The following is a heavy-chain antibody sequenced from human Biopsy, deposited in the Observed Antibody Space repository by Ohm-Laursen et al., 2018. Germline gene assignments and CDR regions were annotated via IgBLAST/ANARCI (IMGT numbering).Heavy chain of an antibody. Sequence: SETLSLTCSVSGGFISSYYWSWIRQSAGRGLEWIGRIYTDGTSDYNPSLKNRVSMSVDSSKKQFSLRLTSLSVADTAKYYCARAPPLIRGVLESWFDPWGQGILVTVSS. J-gene: IGHJ5*02. D-gene: IGHD3-10*01. CDR2: IYTDGTS. CDR3: ARAPPLIRGVLESWFDP. CDR1: GGFISSYY. V-gene: IGHV4-4*07.